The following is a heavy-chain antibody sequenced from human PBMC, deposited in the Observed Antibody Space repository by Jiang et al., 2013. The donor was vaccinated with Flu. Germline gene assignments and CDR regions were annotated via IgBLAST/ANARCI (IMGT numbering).Heavy chain of an antibody. CDR1: GGSISSGSYY. D-gene: IGHD5-24*01. J-gene: IGHJ4*01. CDR2: IYTSGST. V-gene: IGHV4-61*02. Sequence: GPGLVKPSQTLSLTCTVSGGSISSGSYYWSWIRQPAGKGLEWIGRIYTSGSTNYNPSLKSRVTISVDTSKNQFSLKLSSVTAADTAVYYCARLEMATIWSFDY. CDR3: ARLEMATIWSFDY.